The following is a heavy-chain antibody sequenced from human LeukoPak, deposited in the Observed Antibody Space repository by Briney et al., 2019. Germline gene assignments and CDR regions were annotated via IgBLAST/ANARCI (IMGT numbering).Heavy chain of an antibody. CDR1: GFTFSSYG. CDR3: VQGGWLDY. V-gene: IGHV3-30*02. CDR2: IRYDGSNK. D-gene: IGHD6-19*01. Sequence: GGSLRLSCAASGFTFSSYGMHWVRQAPGKGLEWVAFIRYDGSNKYYADSVKGRFTISRDNSKNTLYLQMNSLRVEDTAVYYCVQGGWLDYWGQGILVTVSS. J-gene: IGHJ4*02.